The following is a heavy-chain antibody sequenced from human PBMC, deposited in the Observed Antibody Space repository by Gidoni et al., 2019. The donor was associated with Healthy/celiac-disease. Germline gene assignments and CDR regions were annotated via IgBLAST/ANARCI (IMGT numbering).Heavy chain of an antibody. Sequence: VKGRFTISRDNSKNTLYLQMNSLRAEDTAVYYCAKDGSAPTIFGVVGHDHDYWGQGTLVTVSS. V-gene: IGHV3-23*01. J-gene: IGHJ4*02. D-gene: IGHD3-3*01. CDR3: AKDGSAPTIFGVVGHDHDY.